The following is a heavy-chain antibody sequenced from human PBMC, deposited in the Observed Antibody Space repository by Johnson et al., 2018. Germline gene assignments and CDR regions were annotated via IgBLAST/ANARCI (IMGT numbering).Heavy chain of an antibody. J-gene: IGHJ4*02. Sequence: QVQLQQWGAGLLKPSETLSLTCDVYGGSFSAYYWNWIRQSPGKGLEWIGEINHSGSTNSNPSLKSRVTIPVDTSKNQFSLKLSSVPAADTAVYYCTRGTGDYSSSPLTYFDYWGLGTLVTVSS. D-gene: IGHD6-13*01. CDR1: GGSFSAYY. CDR2: INHSGST. V-gene: IGHV4-34*01. CDR3: TRGTGDYSSSPLTYFDY.